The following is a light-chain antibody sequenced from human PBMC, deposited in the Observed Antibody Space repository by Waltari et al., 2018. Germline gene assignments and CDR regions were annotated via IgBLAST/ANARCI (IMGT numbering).Light chain of an antibody. J-gene: IGKJ1*01. CDR2: WAS. V-gene: IGKV4-1*01. Sequence: NCKSSQSLLYSSNNKNYLAWYQQKPGQPPKLLIYWASTRESGVPDRFSGSGSGTDFTLTISTLQAEDVAVYYCQQHYGVLWTFGQGTKVEI. CDR1: QSLLYSSNNKNY. CDR3: QQHYGVLWT.